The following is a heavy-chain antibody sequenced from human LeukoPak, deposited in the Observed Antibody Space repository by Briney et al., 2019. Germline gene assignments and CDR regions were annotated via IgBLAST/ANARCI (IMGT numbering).Heavy chain of an antibody. J-gene: IGHJ4*01. D-gene: IGHD1-26*01. Sequence: ASVRVSCKASVYSFSTTYINWVRQAPGQGLEWMGRISAYNGGTAYAQKFQGRVTMTTDSSTTTAYMHLASLRSDDTAVYYCARGGTYYPCIDYWGQGTLDTVSS. V-gene: IGHV1-18*01. CDR2: ISAYNGGT. CDR3: ARGGTYYPCIDY. CDR1: VYSFSTTY.